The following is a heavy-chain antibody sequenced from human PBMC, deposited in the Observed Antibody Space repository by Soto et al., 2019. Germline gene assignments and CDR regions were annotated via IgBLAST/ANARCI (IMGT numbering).Heavy chain of an antibody. D-gene: IGHD2-2*02. CDR2: ISIDGSDK. Sequence: GGSLRLSCAASGFPFGDFGMHWLCQAPGKGLQWLAVISIDGSDKFYADSVKARFTISRDNSKNTLYLHMSGLRAEDTAVYYCAKSPDFFCSSASCYRYYFDCWSQGTLVTVAS. J-gene: IGHJ4*02. CDR1: GFPFGDFG. CDR3: AKSPDFFCSSASCYRYYFDC. V-gene: IGHV3-30*18.